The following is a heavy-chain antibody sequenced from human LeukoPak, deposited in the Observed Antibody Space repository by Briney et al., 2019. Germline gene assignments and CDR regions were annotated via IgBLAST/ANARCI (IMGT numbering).Heavy chain of an antibody. J-gene: IGHJ4*02. D-gene: IGHD3-22*01. CDR1: GFTFSSYA. Sequence: GRSLRLSCAASGFTFSSYAMHWVRQAPGKGLEWVAVISYDGSNKYYADSVKGRFTISRDNSKNTLYLLMNSLRAEDTAVYYCAREPGYYDSSGYYYFDYWGQGTLVTVSS. CDR2: ISYDGSNK. CDR3: AREPGYYDSSGYYYFDY. V-gene: IGHV3-30*01.